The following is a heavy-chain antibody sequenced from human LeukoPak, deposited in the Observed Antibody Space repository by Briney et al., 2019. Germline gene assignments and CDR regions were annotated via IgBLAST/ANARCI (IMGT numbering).Heavy chain of an antibody. D-gene: IGHD6-6*01. V-gene: IGHV3-48*03. Sequence: PGGSLRLSCAASEFTFSSYDMNWVRQAPGKGLEWVSFISGSGSAIYYADSVKGRFTLSRDNAKNSLYLQMNSLRAEDTAVYYCAGWTGIAARQRQAVIWGQGTMVTVSS. CDR2: ISGSGSAI. J-gene: IGHJ3*02. CDR3: AGWTGIAARQRQAVI. CDR1: EFTFSSYD.